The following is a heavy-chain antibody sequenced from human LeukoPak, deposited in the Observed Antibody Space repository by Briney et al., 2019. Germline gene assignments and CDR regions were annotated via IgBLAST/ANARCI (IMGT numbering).Heavy chain of an antibody. J-gene: IGHJ4*02. Sequence: GASVKVSCKASGYTFTSYGISWVRQAPGQGLEWMGWISAYNGNTNYAQKLQGRVTMTTDTSTSTAYMELRSLRSDDTAVYYCAILWRYDYGDYSDYWGQGTLVTVSS. D-gene: IGHD4-17*01. CDR3: AILWRYDYGDYSDY. V-gene: IGHV1-18*01. CDR2: ISAYNGNT. CDR1: GYTFTSYG.